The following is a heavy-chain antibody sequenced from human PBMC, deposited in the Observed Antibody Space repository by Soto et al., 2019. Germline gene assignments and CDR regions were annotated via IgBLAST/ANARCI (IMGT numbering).Heavy chain of an antibody. CDR3: ARGKLRKWFDP. V-gene: IGHV4-31*03. D-gene: IGHD1-7*01. CDR1: GGSISSGGYY. J-gene: IGHJ5*02. CDR2: IYYSGST. Sequence: SETLSLTCTVSGGSISSGGYYWSWIRQHPGKGLEWIGYIYYSGSTYYNPSLKSRVTISVDTSKNQFSLKLSSVTAADTAVYYCARGKLRKWFDPWGQGNLVTVS.